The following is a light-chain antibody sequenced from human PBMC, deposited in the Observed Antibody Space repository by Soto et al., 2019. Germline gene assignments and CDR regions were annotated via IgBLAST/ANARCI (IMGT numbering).Light chain of an antibody. CDR3: SSYTSSSTLEV. J-gene: IGLJ3*02. V-gene: IGLV2-14*01. CDR2: EVS. CDR1: SSDVGGYNY. Sequence: QSALTQPASVSGSPGQSITISCTGTSSDVGGYNYVSWYQQHPGKAPKLMIFEVSNRPLGVSIRFSGSKSGNTASLTISGLQAEDEADYYCSSYTSSSTLEVFGGGTKLTVL.